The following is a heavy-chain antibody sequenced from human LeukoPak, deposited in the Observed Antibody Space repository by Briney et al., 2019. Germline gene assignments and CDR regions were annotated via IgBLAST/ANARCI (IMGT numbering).Heavy chain of an antibody. CDR1: GFTFDDYA. V-gene: IGHV3-9*01. CDR3: AKDLAAAYGGVDY. J-gene: IGHJ4*02. D-gene: IGHD6-13*01. Sequence: PGGSLRLSCAASGFTFDDYAMHWVRQAPGKGPEWVSGISWNSGSIGYADSVKGRFTISRDNAKNSLYLQMNSLRAEDTALYYCAKDLAAAYGGVDYWGQGTLVTVSS. CDR2: ISWNSGSI.